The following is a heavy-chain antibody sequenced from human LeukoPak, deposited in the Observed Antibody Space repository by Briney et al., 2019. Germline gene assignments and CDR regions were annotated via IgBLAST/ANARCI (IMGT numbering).Heavy chain of an antibody. J-gene: IGHJ4*02. V-gene: IGHV3-23*01. CDR1: GFTFNNSP. Sequence: GSLRLSCAASGFTFNNSPMSWVRQVPGKGLEWVSSISGSGGTTYYAGSVRGRFTISRDNAKKTLFLHMRSLRAEDTALYYCAKDGYFHDSSGYSYFDSWGQGILVSVSS. D-gene: IGHD3-22*01. CDR2: ISGSGGTT. CDR3: AKDGYFHDSSGYSYFDS.